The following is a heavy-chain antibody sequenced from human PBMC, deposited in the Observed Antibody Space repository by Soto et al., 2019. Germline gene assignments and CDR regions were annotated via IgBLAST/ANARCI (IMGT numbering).Heavy chain of an antibody. CDR1: GYTFYNYG. CDR2: ISGYNGHT. CDR3: ARLVGPTSSDNWFDP. Sequence: QVHLVQSGPEVKKPGASVKVSYKASGYTFYNYGITWVRQAPGQGLEWMGWISGYNGHTNYAQRFQGRVSMTTDTSTSTAYMELRSLRSDDAAIYYCARLVGPTSSDNWFDPWGQGTLLTVSS. D-gene: IGHD1-26*01. V-gene: IGHV1-18*01. J-gene: IGHJ5*02.